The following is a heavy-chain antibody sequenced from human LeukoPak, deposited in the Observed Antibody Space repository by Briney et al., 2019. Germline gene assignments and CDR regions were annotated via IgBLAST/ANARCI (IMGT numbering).Heavy chain of an antibody. CDR1: GFTFSNYW. V-gene: IGHV3-74*01. CDR3: AKSLTTVTYNYYYYMDV. J-gene: IGHJ6*03. CDR2: INTDGSST. Sequence: GGSLRLSCAASGFTFSNYWMHWVRQAPGKGLVWVSRINTDGSSTSYTDSMKGRSTISRDNAKNTLYLQMNSLRAEDTAVYYCAKSLTTVTYNYYYYMDVWGKGTTVTVSS. D-gene: IGHD4-11*01.